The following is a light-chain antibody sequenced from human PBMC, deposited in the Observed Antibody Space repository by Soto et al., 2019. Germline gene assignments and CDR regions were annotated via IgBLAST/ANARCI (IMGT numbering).Light chain of an antibody. CDR2: AAS. Sequence: DIKLTQSPSSVSASVGDRVTITCRASQGVSSWLAWYQQKPGKAPKLLISAASTLQHGVQSRFSGSGSGTDFTLTISSLQPEDFATYYCKQANSFPITFGRGTRLDFK. CDR1: QGVSSW. J-gene: IGKJ5*01. V-gene: IGKV1-12*01. CDR3: KQANSFPIT.